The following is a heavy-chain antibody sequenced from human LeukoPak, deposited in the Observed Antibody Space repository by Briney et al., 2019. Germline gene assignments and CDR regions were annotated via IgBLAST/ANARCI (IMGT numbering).Heavy chain of an antibody. CDR1: GGSFSGYY. CDR2: INHSGST. Sequence: SETLSLTCAVSGGSFSGYYWTWIRQPPGKGLEWIGEINHSGSTNYNPSLKSRVTISVDTSKNQFSLKLSSVTAADTAVYYCARGGHDSSGYYASYFQHWGQGTLVTVSS. V-gene: IGHV4-34*01. J-gene: IGHJ1*01. CDR3: ARGGHDSSGYYASYFQH. D-gene: IGHD3-22*01.